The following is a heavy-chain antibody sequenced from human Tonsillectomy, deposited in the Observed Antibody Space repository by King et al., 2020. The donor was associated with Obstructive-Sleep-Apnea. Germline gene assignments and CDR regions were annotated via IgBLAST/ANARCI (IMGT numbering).Heavy chain of an antibody. V-gene: IGHV2-70*11. J-gene: IGHJ6*02. CDR3: ARKSRTNGLDV. CDR2: IDWDDDE. CDR1: GFSLGSSGVC. Sequence: VTLKESGPALVKPTQTLTLTCTFSGFSLGSSGVCVSWIRQSSGKALEWLARIDWDDDEHHRTSLKTRLTISKDTSKNQVVLTMTNMDPVDTATYYWARKSRTNGLDVWGQGTTVTVSS. D-gene: IGHD2-2*01.